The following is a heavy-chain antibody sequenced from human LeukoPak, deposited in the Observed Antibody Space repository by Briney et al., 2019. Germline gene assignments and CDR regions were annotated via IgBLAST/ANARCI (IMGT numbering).Heavy chain of an antibody. CDR2: ISGNSVNI. CDR1: GFTFSDFY. J-gene: IGHJ6*02. CDR3: ARDPALGYCSSTSCQSYYYYGMDV. Sequence: PGGSLRLSCAASGFTFSDFYMSWVRQTPGKGLEWISYISGNSVNIYYADSVKGRFTISRDNARNSLYMQMNSLRAEDTAVYYCARDPALGYCSSTSCQSYYYYGMDVWGQGTTVTVSS. V-gene: IGHV3-11*01. D-gene: IGHD2-2*01.